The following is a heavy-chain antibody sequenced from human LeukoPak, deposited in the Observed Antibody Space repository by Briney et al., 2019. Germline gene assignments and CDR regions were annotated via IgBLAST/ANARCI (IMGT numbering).Heavy chain of an antibody. CDR1: GFTFGSYG. Sequence: PGGSLRLSCEASGFTFGSYGMTWVRQAPGKGLEWVSGITGSSTWTYYADSVRGRFTISRDNSKNTLHLQMNNLTTNVRAIYYCARELVSLGTGYFDLWGRGTLVTVSS. CDR2: ITGSSTWT. D-gene: IGHD7-27*01. CDR3: ARELVSLGTGYFDL. J-gene: IGHJ2*01. V-gene: IGHV3-23*01.